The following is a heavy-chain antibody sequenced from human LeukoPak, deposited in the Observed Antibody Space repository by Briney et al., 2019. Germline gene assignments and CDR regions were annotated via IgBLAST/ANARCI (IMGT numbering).Heavy chain of an antibody. CDR1: GFTFSSYW. V-gene: IGHV3-74*01. J-gene: IGHJ4*02. Sequence: PGGSLRLSCAASGFTFSSYWMHWVRQAPGKGLVWVSRIDEDGRSAAYAESVQGRFIISRDNAKNTLYLQMDSLRAEDSAVYYCARGLSGGYCYLAHWGQGTLVTVSS. CDR3: ARGLSGGYCYLAH. CDR2: IDEDGRSA. D-gene: IGHD2-2*03.